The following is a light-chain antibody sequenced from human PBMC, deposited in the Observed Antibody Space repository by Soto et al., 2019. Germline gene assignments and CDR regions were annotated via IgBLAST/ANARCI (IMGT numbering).Light chain of an antibody. CDR2: EVS. Sequence: QSALTQPPFASGSPGQSVTISCTGTSSDVGGYDYVSWYQQHPGKAPKLMISEVSKRPSGVPDRFSGSKSGYTASLTVSGLQAEDEADYYCSSFAVNNKLIFGGGTKLTVL. CDR1: SSDVGGYDY. V-gene: IGLV2-8*01. J-gene: IGLJ2*01. CDR3: SSFAVNNKLI.